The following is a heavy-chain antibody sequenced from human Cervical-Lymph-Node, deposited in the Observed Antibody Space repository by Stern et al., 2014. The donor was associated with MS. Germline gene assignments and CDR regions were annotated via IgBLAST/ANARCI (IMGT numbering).Heavy chain of an antibody. V-gene: IGHV4-59*01. J-gene: IGHJ5*02. CDR3: ARATDL. CDR2: IYYSGTT. Sequence: EQLLQSGPGLLRPSETLSLTCTVSGASITSYYWSWIRQPPGKGLEWIGYIYYSGTTNYNASLKGRVAISIDTSKTQFSLRLSSVTAADTAVYYCARATDLWGQGTLVTVSS. CDR1: GASITSYY.